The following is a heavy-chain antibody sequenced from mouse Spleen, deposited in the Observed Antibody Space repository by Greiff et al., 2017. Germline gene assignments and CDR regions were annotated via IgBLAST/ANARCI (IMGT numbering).Heavy chain of an antibody. V-gene: IGHV2-2*01. CDR1: GFSLTSYG. CDR3: ARNLLWSFDY. Sequence: QVQLKESGPGLVQPSQSLSITCTVSGFSLTSYGVHWVRQSPGKGLEWLGVIWSGGSTDYNAAFISRLSISKDNSKSQVFFKMNSLQADDTAIYYCARNLLWSFDYWGQGTTLTVSS. D-gene: IGHD2-1*01. J-gene: IGHJ2*01. CDR2: IWSGGST.